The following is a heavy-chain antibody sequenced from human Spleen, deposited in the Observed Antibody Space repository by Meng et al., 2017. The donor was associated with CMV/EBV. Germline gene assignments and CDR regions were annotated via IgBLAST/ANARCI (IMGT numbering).Heavy chain of an antibody. CDR1: GSIRSGGYY. J-gene: IGHJ4*02. Sequence: GSIRSGGYYWNWIRQHPGKGLEWIGYIYYSGSTYYNPSLKSRVTISVDTSKNQFSLKLSSVTAADTAVYYCARSPPWSSGYYAYFDYWGQGTLVTVSS. D-gene: IGHD3-22*01. CDR3: ARSPPWSSGYYAYFDY. V-gene: IGHV4-31*02. CDR2: IYYSGST.